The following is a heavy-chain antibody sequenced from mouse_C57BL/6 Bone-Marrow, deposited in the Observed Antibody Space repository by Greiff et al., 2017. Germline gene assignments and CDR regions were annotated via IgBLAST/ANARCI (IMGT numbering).Heavy chain of an antibody. Sequence: QVHVKQSGPGLVQPSQSLSITCTVSGFSLTSYGVHWVRQPPGKGLEWLGVIWSGGSTDYNAAFISRLSISKDNSKSQVFFKMNSLQADDTAIYYCAKNRAYYYGSSQGYCDVWGTGTTVTVSS. J-gene: IGHJ1*03. CDR3: AKNRAYYYGSSQGYCDV. V-gene: IGHV2-4*01. D-gene: IGHD1-1*01. CDR2: IWSGGST. CDR1: GFSLTSYG.